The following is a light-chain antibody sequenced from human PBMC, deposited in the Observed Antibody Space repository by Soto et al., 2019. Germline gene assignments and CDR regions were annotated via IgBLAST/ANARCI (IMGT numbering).Light chain of an antibody. CDR2: GAS. CDR1: QSVSSSY. J-gene: IGKJ1*01. V-gene: IGKV3-20*01. CDR3: QQYGSSPLT. Sequence: IVLTQSPGTLSLSPGERATLSCRASQSVSSSYLAWYQQKPGQAPRLLIYGASSRATGIPDRFSGSGSGTDFTLTLSRLEPEDFAVYYCQQYGSSPLTFGQGTKVEIK.